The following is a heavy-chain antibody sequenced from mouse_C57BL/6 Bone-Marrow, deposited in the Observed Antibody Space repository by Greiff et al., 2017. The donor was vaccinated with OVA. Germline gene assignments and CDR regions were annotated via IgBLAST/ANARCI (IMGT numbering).Heavy chain of an antibody. CDR2: IRLKSDNYAT. J-gene: IGHJ1*03. D-gene: IGHD2-12*01. V-gene: IGHV6-3*01. CDR3: TYYRGWYFDV. Sequence: EVMLVESGGGLVQPGGSMKLSCVASGFTFSNYWMNWVRQSPEKGLEWVAQIRLKSDNYATHYAESVKGRFTISRDDSKSSVYLQMNSLRAEDTGVYYCTYYRGWYFDVWGTGTTVTVSS. CDR1: GFTFSNYW.